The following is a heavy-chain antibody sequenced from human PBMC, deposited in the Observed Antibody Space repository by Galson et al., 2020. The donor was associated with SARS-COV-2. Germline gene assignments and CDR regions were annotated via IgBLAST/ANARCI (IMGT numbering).Heavy chain of an antibody. Sequence: SETLSLTCTVSGGSISSGGYYWSWIRQHPGKGLEWIGYIYYSGSTYYNPSLKSRVTISVDTSKNQFSLKLSSVTAADTAVYYCARGRRAMVRGVIRPRFDPWGKGTLVTVAS. CDR2: IYYSGST. V-gene: IGHV4-31*03. D-gene: IGHD3-10*01. CDR1: GGSISSGGYY. CDR3: ARGRRAMVRGVIRPRFDP. J-gene: IGHJ5*02.